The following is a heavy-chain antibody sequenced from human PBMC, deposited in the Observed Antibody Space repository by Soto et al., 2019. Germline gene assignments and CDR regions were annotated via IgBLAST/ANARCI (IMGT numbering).Heavy chain of an antibody. CDR2: ISFDGGNK. CDR1: GFTFSSYA. D-gene: IGHD5-18*01. CDR3: ARSGSRVQLWLHTYYYYGMDV. V-gene: IGHV3-30-3*01. J-gene: IGHJ6*02. Sequence: QVQLVESGGGVVQPGRSLRLSCAASGFTFSSYAMHWVRQAPGKGLEWVAVISFDGGNKYYADSVKGRFTISRDNSKNTLYLQMNSLRAEDTAVYYCARSGSRVQLWLHTYYYYGMDVWGQGTTVTVSS.